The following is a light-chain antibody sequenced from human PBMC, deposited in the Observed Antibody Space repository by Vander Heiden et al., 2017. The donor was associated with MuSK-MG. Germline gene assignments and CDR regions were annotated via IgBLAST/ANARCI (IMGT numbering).Light chain of an antibody. J-gene: IGLJ2*01. V-gene: IGLV3-1*01. CDR2: QDS. Sequence: SYELTQPPSVSVSPGQTASITCSGDQLGDKYACWYQQKPGQSPVLVIYQDSKRPSGIPERISGSNSGNTATLTISGTQAMDEADYYCQAWDSSTSDGVFGGGTKLTVL. CDR3: QAWDSSTSDGV. CDR1: QLGDKY.